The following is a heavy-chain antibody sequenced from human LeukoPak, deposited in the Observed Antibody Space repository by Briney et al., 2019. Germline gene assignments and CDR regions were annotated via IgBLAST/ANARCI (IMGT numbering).Heavy chain of an antibody. CDR3: AKEGSTSWSYYFDY. J-gene: IGHJ4*02. CDR2: ISYDGSNK. V-gene: IGHV3-30-3*01. CDR1: GFTFSSYA. Sequence: PGGSLRLSCAASGFTFSSYAMHWVRQAPGKGLEWVAVISYDGSNKYYADSVKGRFTISRDNSKNTLYLQMNSLRVEDTAVYYCAKEGSTSWSYYFDYWGQGALVTVSS. D-gene: IGHD2-2*01.